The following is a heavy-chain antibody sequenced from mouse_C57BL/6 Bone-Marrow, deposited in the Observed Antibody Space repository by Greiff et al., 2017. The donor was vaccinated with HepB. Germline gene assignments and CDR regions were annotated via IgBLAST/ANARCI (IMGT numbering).Heavy chain of an antibody. CDR3: TGYGSSPRYFDY. CDR1: GYTFTSYW. V-gene: IGHV1-5*01. J-gene: IGHJ2*01. Sequence: EVMLVESWTVLARPGASVKMSCKTSGYTFTSYWMHWVKQRPGQGLEWIGAIYPGNSDTSYNQKFKGKAKLTAVTSASTAYMELSSLTNEDSAVYYCTGYGSSPRYFDYWGQGTTLTVSS. D-gene: IGHD1-1*01. CDR2: IYPGNSDT.